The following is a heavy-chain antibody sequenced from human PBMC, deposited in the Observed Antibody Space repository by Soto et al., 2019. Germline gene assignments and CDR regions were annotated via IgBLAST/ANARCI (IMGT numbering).Heavy chain of an antibody. Sequence: QLQLQESGPGLVEPSETLSLTCTVSGGSISSSSYYWGWIRQPPGKGLEWIGSIYYSGSTYYNPSLKSRVTISVDTSKNQFSLKLSSVTAADTAVYYCARHGGSGVDYWGQGTLVTVSS. CDR3: ARHGGSGVDY. CDR2: IYYSGST. D-gene: IGHD6-19*01. CDR1: GGSISSSSYY. V-gene: IGHV4-39*01. J-gene: IGHJ4*02.